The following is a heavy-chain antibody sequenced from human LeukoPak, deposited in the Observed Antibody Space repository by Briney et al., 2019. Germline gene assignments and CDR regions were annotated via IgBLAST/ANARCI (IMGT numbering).Heavy chain of an antibody. V-gene: IGHV1-2*02. J-gene: IGHJ6*03. CDR2: INPNSGGT. Sequence: ASLKVSCKASGYTFTGYYMHWVRQAPGQGLEWMGWINPNSGGTNYAQKFQGRVTITRNTSISTAYMELSSLRSEDTAVYYCARSYNYYYYYMDVWGKGTTVTVSS. CDR3: ARSYNYYYYYMDV. D-gene: IGHD1-26*01. CDR1: GYTFTGYY.